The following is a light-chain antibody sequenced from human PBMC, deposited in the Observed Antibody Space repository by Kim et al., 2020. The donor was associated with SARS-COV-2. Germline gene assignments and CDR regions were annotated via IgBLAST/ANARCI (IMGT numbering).Light chain of an antibody. J-gene: IGLJ2*01. CDR3: QAWDSSTPV. Sequence: SYELTQPPSVSVSPGQTVSLTCSGEKLGDKYACWYQQKPGQSPLLVIYQDNKRPSGIPERLSGSNSGNTATLTISGPQATDEADYYCQAWDSSTPVFGGG. V-gene: IGLV3-1*01. CDR2: QDN. CDR1: KLGDKY.